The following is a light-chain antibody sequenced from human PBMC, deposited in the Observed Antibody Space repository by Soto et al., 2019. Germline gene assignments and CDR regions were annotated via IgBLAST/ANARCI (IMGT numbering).Light chain of an antibody. J-gene: IGLJ3*02. V-gene: IGLV2-14*03. Sequence: QSALTQPASVSGSPGQSITISCTGTSSDVGKYNYVSWYQQHPGKAPRLMIYEVSYRPSGVSDRFSGSKSGNTASLTISGLQAEDEADYYCSSYTSTSTRVFGGGTQLTL. CDR1: SSDVGKYNY. CDR2: EVS. CDR3: SSYTSTSTRV.